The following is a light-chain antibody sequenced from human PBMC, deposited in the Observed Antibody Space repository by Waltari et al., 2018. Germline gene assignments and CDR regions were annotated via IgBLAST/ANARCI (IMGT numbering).Light chain of an antibody. Sequence: QSALTPPAPVSGSPGQSITISCTGTSSDVGGYHYVSWYQPHPGKAPKLMIYEVSNRPSGVSNRFSGSKSGNTASLTISGLQAEDEADYYCSSYTSSSTLVFGGGTKLTVL. CDR1: SSDVGGYHY. CDR2: EVS. J-gene: IGLJ2*01. CDR3: SSYTSSSTLV. V-gene: IGLV2-14*01.